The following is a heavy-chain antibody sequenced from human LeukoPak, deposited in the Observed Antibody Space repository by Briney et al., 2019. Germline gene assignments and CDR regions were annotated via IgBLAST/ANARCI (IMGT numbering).Heavy chain of an antibody. D-gene: IGHD1-26*01. J-gene: IGHJ4*02. Sequence: ASVKVSCKASGYTFTGYDINWVRQATGQGLEWMGYMNPSSGDTVYAQKFQGRVTMTRNTSISTAYMELSSLRSEDTAVYYCARVPRELLGCWGQGTLVTVSS. CDR1: GYTFTGYD. V-gene: IGHV1-8*01. CDR3: ARVPRELLGC. CDR2: MNPSSGDT.